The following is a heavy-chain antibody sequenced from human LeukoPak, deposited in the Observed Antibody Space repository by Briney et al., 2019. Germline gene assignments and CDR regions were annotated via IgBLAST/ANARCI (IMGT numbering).Heavy chain of an antibody. CDR2: FDPEDGET. Sequence: ASVKVTCKVSGYTLTELSMHWVRQAPGKGLEWMGGFDPEDGETIYAQKFQGRVTMTEDTSTDTAYMELSSLRSEGTAVYYCARNPCRPSGGSCYSISGYYYGMDVWGQGTTVTVSS. D-gene: IGHD2-15*01. CDR1: GYTLTELS. V-gene: IGHV1-24*01. CDR3: ARNPCRPSGGSCYSISGYYYGMDV. J-gene: IGHJ6*02.